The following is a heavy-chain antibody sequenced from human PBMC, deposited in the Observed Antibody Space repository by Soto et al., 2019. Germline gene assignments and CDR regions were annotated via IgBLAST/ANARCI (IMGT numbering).Heavy chain of an antibody. CDR1: GYTFTSYA. V-gene: IGHV7-4-1*01. CDR3: ARFDTKEPGIAAAGYF. Sequence: ASVKVSCKASGYTFTSYAMNWVRQAPGQGLEWMVWINTNTGNPTYAQGFTGRFVFSLDTSVSTAYLQICSLKAEDTAVYYFARFDTKEPGIAAAGYFWGQGTLVTVSS. J-gene: IGHJ4*02. CDR2: INTNTGNP. D-gene: IGHD6-13*01.